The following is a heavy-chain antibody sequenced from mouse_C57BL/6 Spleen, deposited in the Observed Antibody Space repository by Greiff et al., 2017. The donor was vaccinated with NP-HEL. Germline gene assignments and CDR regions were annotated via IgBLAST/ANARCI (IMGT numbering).Heavy chain of an antibody. Sequence: EVQLQESGPELVKPGASVKMSCKASGYTFTDYNMHWVKQSHGKSLEWIGYINPNNGGTSYNQKFKGKATLTVNKSSSTAYMELRSLTSEDSAVYYCASFAPAWFAYWGQGTLVTVSA. V-gene: IGHV1-22*01. J-gene: IGHJ3*01. CDR3: ASFAPAWFAY. CDR2: INPNNGGT. CDR1: GYTFTDYN.